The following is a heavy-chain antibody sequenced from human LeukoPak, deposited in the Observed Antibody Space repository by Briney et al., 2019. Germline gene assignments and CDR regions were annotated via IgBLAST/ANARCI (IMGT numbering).Heavy chain of an antibody. D-gene: IGHD6-13*01. CDR2: IYHSGST. CDR3: ARDDIAAASWGIDY. CDR1: GYSISSGYY. Sequence: NPSETLSLTCTGSGYSISSGYYWGWIRQPPGKGLEWIGSIYHSGSTYYNPSLKSRVTISVDTSKNQFSLKLSSVTAADTAVYYCARDDIAAASWGIDYWGQGTLVTVSS. V-gene: IGHV4-38-2*02. J-gene: IGHJ4*02.